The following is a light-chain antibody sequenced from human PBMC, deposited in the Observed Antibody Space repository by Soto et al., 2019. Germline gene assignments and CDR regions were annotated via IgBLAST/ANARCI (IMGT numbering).Light chain of an antibody. J-gene: IGLJ2*01. V-gene: IGLV1-44*01. CDR1: SSNIGTNT. CDR3: AAWDDSLKALV. CDR2: SNN. Sequence: QSVLSQSPSASGTPGQRVIISCSGSSSNIGTNTVSWQQQVPGAAPKLLIWSNNQRPSGVPDRFSGSKSGTSASLAISGLQSEDEADYYCAAWDDSLKALVFGGGTKLTVL.